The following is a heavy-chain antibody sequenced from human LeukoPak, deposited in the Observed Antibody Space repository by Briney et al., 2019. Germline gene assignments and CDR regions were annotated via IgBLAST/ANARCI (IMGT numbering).Heavy chain of an antibody. V-gene: IGHV3-23*01. CDR2: ISSSGDRT. J-gene: IGHJ3*02. D-gene: IGHD6-19*01. Sequence: PGGSLTLSCAASGFTLSSYAMNWVRQATGEGLEWVSVISSSGDRTYYADSVKGRFTISRDNSKNTLYLQMNSLRAEDTAVYYCAKVNSGWVIGTFDIWGQGTMVTVSS. CDR1: GFTLSSYA. CDR3: AKVNSGWVIGTFDI.